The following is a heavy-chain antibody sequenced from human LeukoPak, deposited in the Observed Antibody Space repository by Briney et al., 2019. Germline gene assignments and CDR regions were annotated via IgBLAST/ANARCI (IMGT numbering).Heavy chain of an antibody. CDR2: ISYDGSNK. D-gene: IGHD2/OR15-2a*01. J-gene: IGHJ5*02. Sequence: GRSLRLSCAASGFTFSSYGMHWLRQAPGKGLEWVAVISYDGSNKYYADSVKGRFTISRDNSKNTLYLQMDSLRAEDTALYYCAKAGYFPGPWFDPWGQGTLVTVSS. CDR3: AKAGYFPGPWFDP. CDR1: GFTFSSYG. V-gene: IGHV3-30*18.